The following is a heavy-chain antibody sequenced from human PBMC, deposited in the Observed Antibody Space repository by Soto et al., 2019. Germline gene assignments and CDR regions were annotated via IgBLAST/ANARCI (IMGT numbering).Heavy chain of an antibody. V-gene: IGHV4-31*03. CDR3: ARGIVATSDFDY. CDR1: GGSISSGGYY. CDR2: IYYSGST. J-gene: IGHJ4*02. D-gene: IGHD5-12*01. Sequence: QVQLQESVPGLVKPSQTLSLTCTVSGGSISSGGYYWSWIRQHPGKGLEWIGYIYYSGSTYYNPSLKSRVTISVDTSKNQFSLKLSSVTAADTAVYYCARGIVATSDFDYWGQGTLVTVSS.